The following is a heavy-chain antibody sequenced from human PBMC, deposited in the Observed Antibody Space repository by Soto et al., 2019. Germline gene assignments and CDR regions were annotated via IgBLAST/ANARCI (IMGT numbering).Heavy chain of an antibody. Sequence: SETLSLTCAVFGGSFSGYYWSWIRQPPGKGLEWIGEINHSGSTNYNPSLKSRVTISVDTSKNQFSLKLSSVTAADTAVYYCARGRLELRAMDVWGKGTTVTVSS. CDR1: GGSFSGYY. D-gene: IGHD1-7*01. V-gene: IGHV4-34*01. CDR3: ARGRLELRAMDV. CDR2: INHSGST. J-gene: IGHJ6*03.